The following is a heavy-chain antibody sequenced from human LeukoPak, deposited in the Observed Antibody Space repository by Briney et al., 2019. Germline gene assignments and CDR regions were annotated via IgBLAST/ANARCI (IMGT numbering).Heavy chain of an antibody. V-gene: IGHV4-59*01. Sequence: PSETLSLTCTVSGGSISSYYWSWIRQPPGKGLEWIGYIYYSGSTDYNPSLKSRVTISVDTSKNQFSLKLSSVTAADTAVYYCAREPRGYYDSSGYYFDYWGQGTLVTVSS. J-gene: IGHJ4*02. CDR2: IYYSGST. CDR1: GGSISSYY. CDR3: AREPRGYYDSSGYYFDY. D-gene: IGHD3-22*01.